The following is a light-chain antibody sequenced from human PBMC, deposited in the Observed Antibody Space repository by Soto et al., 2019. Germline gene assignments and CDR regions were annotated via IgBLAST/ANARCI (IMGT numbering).Light chain of an antibody. V-gene: IGKV1-16*02. J-gene: IGKJ4*01. CDR3: LQYKDYPLT. CDR2: AAF. CDR1: QGINNY. Sequence: DIQMTQSPSSLSASVGDRVTITCRASQGINNYLAWFQQKPGTAPKSLIFAAFSLQSGVPSKFSGSRSGTDFTLTISGLQPEDSATYYCLQYKDYPLTFGGGTKVEIK.